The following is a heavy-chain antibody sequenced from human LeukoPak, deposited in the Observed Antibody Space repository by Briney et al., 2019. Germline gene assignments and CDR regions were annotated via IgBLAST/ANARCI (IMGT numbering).Heavy chain of an antibody. CDR3: ARLAAAGYVGY. J-gene: IGHJ4*02. CDR2: IYYSGST. D-gene: IGHD6-13*01. V-gene: IGHV4-59*08. Sequence: KPSESLSLTCAVYGASFSGYYWSWIRQPPGKGLEWIGYIYYSGSTNYNPSLKSRVTISVDTSKNQFSLKLSSVTAADTAVYYCARLAAAGYVGYWGQGTLVTVSS. CDR1: GASFSGYY.